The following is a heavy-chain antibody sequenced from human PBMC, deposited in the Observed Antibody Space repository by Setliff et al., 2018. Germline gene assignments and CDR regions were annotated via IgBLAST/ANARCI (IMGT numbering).Heavy chain of an antibody. V-gene: IGHV4-4*07. CDR3: ARVRITPYCMDV. D-gene: IGHD3-10*01. CDR1: GGSISSYY. Sequence: SETLSLTCTVSGGSISSYYWSWIRQPAGKGLEWIGHIYIGGSTAFNTSLNSRVTMSLDKSKNQFSLKLYSVTAADTAVYFCARVRITPYCMDVWGKGTTVTVSS. CDR2: IYIGGST. J-gene: IGHJ6*03.